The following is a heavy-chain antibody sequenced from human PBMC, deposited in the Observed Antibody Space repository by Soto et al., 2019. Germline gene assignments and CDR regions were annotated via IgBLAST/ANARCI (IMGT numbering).Heavy chain of an antibody. Sequence: EVQLLETGGGLGQPGGSLRVSCAASGITFSIYAMNWVRQAPGKGLEWVSGVSGSGASTYYADSVKGRFTISRDNSKNTLFLQMNSLRAEDTAVYFCARAPSIGVSTKRYLDFWGQGTLVTVSS. CDR2: VSGSGAST. D-gene: IGHD3-22*01. CDR1: GITFSIYA. CDR3: ARAPSIGVSTKRYLDF. J-gene: IGHJ4*02. V-gene: IGHV3-23*01.